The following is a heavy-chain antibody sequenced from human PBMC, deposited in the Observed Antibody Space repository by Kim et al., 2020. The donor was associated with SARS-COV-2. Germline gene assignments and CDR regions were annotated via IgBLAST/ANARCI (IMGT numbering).Heavy chain of an antibody. J-gene: IGHJ4*01. CDR1: GFTFSSYA. CDR3: ARDYYDSSGYLSRDY. D-gene: IGHD3-22*01. V-gene: IGHV3-30*04. CDR2: ISYDGSNK. Sequence: GGSLRLSCAASGFTFSSYAMHWVRQAPGKGLEWVAVISYDGSNKYYADSVKGRFTISRDNSKNTLYLQMNSLRAEDTAVYYCARDYYDSSGYLSRDYWG.